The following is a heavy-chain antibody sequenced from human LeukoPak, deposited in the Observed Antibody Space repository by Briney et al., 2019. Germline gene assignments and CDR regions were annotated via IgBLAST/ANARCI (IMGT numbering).Heavy chain of an antibody. Sequence: ASVKVSCKASGYTFTGDYIHWVRQAPGQGLEWMGWINHNSGGTKFAQKFKGRFTMTRDTSISTTYMDLGSLRSDDTAVYYCARGGPKPIMGAADLWGQGTLVTVSS. CDR1: GYTFTGDY. CDR2: INHNSGGT. V-gene: IGHV1-2*02. J-gene: IGHJ5*02. D-gene: IGHD1-26*01. CDR3: ARGGPKPIMGAADL.